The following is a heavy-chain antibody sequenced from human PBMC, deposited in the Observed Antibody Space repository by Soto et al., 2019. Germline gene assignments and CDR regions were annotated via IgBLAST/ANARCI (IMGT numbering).Heavy chain of an antibody. CDR3: GRRPKSGSFHYYGVDV. V-gene: IGHV4-39*01. CDR1: GGSIRSSSYY. D-gene: IGHD1-26*01. J-gene: IGHJ6*02. CDR2: IYYTGST. Sequence: SETLSLTCTVSGGSIRSSSYYWDWIRQSPGKGLEWIGHIYYTGSTYYIPSLKSRVTISIDTSKNQFSLKLTSVTATDTAVYYCGRRPKSGSFHYYGVDVWGQGPTVTVSS.